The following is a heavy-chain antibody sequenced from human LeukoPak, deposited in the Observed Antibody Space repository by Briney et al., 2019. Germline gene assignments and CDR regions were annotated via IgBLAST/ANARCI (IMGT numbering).Heavy chain of an antibody. CDR3: ARDRASPFDL. J-gene: IGHJ2*01. D-gene: IGHD3-10*01. CDR1: GGSISSGGYY. Sequence: PSETLSLTCTVSGGSISSGGYYWSWIRQPPGKGLEWIGYIYHSGSTYYNPSLKSRVTISVDRSKNQFSLKLSSVTAADTAVYYCARDRASPFDLWGRGTLVTVSS. CDR2: IYHSGST. V-gene: IGHV4-30-2*01.